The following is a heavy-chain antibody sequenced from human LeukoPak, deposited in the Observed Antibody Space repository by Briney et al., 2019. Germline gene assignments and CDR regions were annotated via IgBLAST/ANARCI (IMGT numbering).Heavy chain of an antibody. CDR2: VKSKSDGGTT. D-gene: IGHD1-26*01. Sequence: PGGSLRLSCAASGLTFSNVWMTWVRQAPGKGLEWVGRVKSKSDGGTTDYAPPVKGRFTISRDDSKNTLYLQMNSLKTEDSAVYHCTTLIVGATTLDYWGQGTLVTVSS. V-gene: IGHV3-15*01. J-gene: IGHJ4*02. CDR3: TTLIVGATTLDY. CDR1: GLTFSNVW.